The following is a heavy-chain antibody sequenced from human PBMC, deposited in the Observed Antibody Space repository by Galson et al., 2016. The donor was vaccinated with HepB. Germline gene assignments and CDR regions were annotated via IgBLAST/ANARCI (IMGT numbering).Heavy chain of an antibody. CDR2: IIPIFGTA. V-gene: IGHV1-69*06. Sequence: SVKVSCKASGGTFSSYAITWLRQAPGQGLEWMGGIIPIFGTANYAQKFQGRVTITADRSTSTVYMELSSLRSEDTAVYFCARTGLRTYYDSSGFYSRFDHWGQGSLVTVSS. D-gene: IGHD3-22*01. J-gene: IGHJ4*02. CDR3: ARTGLRTYYDSSGFYSRFDH. CDR1: GGTFSSYA.